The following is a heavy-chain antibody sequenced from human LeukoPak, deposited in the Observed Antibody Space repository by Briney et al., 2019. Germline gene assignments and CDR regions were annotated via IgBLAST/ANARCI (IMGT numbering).Heavy chain of an antibody. CDR3: AKGLTTVTPYYYYYGMDV. J-gene: IGHJ6*02. CDR2: ISSSTSYT. V-gene: IGHV3-11*05. D-gene: IGHD4-17*01. CDR1: GFTFSDYY. Sequence: GGSLRLSCAASGFTFSDYYMSWIRQAPGKGLEWVSYISSSTSYTDYADSVKGRFTISRDNSKNTLYLQMNSLRAEDTAVYYCAKGLTTVTPYYYYYGMDVWGQGTTVTVSS.